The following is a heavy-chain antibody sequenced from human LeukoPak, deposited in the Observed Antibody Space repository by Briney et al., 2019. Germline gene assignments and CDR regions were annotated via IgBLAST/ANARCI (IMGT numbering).Heavy chain of an antibody. J-gene: IGHJ4*02. Sequence: SETLSLTCAVSGGSISGYYWSWIRQPPGKGLEWIGYIYYSGSTNYNPSLKSQLTISVDTSKNQFSLNLSSVTAADTAVYYCARLRGNYFPDYWGQGTLVTVSS. D-gene: IGHD4-11*01. CDR1: GGSISGYY. V-gene: IGHV4-59*01. CDR2: IYYSGST. CDR3: ARLRGNYFPDY.